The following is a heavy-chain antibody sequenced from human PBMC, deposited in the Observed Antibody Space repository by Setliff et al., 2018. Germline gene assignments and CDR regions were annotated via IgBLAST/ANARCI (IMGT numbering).Heavy chain of an antibody. Sequence: SETLSLTCTVSGYSISSDYIWGWIRQPPGKGLEWVGNIGHTGSINYNPSLKSRLTISRDTSKNQVSLKLNSVTATDTAVYYCARDLGHGGDSDYWGQGIQVTVSS. CDR3: ARDLGHGGDSDY. CDR2: IGHTGSI. V-gene: IGHV4-38-2*02. J-gene: IGHJ4*02. CDR1: GYSISSDYI. D-gene: IGHD2-21*02.